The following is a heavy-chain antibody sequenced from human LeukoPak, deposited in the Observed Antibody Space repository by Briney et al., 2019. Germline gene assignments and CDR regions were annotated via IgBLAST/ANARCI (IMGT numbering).Heavy chain of an antibody. Sequence: HSGGSLRLSCAAPGFTFSSYWMHWVRQAPGKGLVWVSRINSDGSSTNYADSVKGRFTISRDNSRDRIYLQMNSLRTDDTAVYYSARLQPLVIPAAKLGFDYWAREPWSLSPQ. CDR3: ARLQPLVIPAAKLGFDY. D-gene: IGHD2-2*01. CDR1: GFTFSSYW. J-gene: IGHJ4*02. V-gene: IGHV3-74*01. CDR2: INSDGSST.